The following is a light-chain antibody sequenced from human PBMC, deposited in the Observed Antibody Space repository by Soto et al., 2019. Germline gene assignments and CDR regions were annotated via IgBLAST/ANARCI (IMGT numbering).Light chain of an antibody. CDR2: AAS. Sequence: DIKMTPSPSSLPASVGDRVTITCRAAHSIISCLNWYQQKPGKAPTLLIYAASSLQSGVPSRFSGSGSGTDFTLTISSLQPEDFATYYCQQSYSTPPVTFGPGTKVDIK. J-gene: IGKJ3*01. CDR3: QQSYSTPPVT. V-gene: IGKV1-39*01. CDR1: HSIISC.